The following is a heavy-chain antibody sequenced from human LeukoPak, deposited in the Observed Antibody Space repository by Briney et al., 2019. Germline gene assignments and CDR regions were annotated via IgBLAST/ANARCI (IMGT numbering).Heavy chain of an antibody. V-gene: IGHV3-64*01. CDR3: ARDRAYGSRGWFFDYYDY. Sequence: GGSQRLSCVASGFMFSDYAMHWVRQAPGKGLEYVSAISTDGSSTFHANSVKGRFTISRDNSKNTLYLQTGSLRAEDMAVYYCARDRAYGSRGWFFDYYDYWGQGTLVTVSS. CDR1: GFMFSDYA. D-gene: IGHD6-19*01. J-gene: IGHJ4*02. CDR2: ISTDGSST.